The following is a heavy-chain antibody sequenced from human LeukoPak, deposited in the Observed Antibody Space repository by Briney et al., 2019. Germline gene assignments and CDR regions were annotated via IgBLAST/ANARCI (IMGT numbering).Heavy chain of an antibody. CDR1: GYSFSSYW. Sequence: GESLKISCKGSGYSFSSYWIAWVRQMPGKGLGWSGIIYSGDSDTRYSPSFQGQVTISADKSISTAYLQWSSLKASDTAMYYCARFSTHYDILTGFYYYYGMDVWGQGTTVTVSS. V-gene: IGHV5-51*01. CDR2: IYSGDSDT. CDR3: ARFSTHYDILTGFYYYYGMDV. J-gene: IGHJ6*02. D-gene: IGHD3-9*01.